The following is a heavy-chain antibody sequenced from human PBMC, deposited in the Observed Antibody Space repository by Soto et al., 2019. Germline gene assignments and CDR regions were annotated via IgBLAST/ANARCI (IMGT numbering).Heavy chain of an antibody. D-gene: IGHD2-15*01. J-gene: IGHJ5*02. V-gene: IGHV6-1*01. CDR3: ARDALLQLGYCSGGSCYHNWFDP. Sequence: SQTLSLTCAISGDSISSNSAAWNWIRQSPSRGFEWLGRTYYRSRWYHDYAVSVKSRIIINPDTSKNQVSLQMNSLRAEDTAVYYCARDALLQLGYCSGGSCYHNWFDPWGQGTLVTVSS. CDR2: TYYRSRWYH. CDR1: GDSISSNSAA.